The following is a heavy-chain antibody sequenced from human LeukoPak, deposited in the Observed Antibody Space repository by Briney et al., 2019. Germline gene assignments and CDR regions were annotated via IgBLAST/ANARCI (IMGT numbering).Heavy chain of an antibody. CDR3: ARDLDYVHRGYCSGGSCQSDY. D-gene: IGHD2-15*01. V-gene: IGHV1-18*01. CDR2: ISAYNGNT. J-gene: IGHJ4*02. CDR1: GYTFTSYG. Sequence: EASVKVSCKASGYTFTSYGISWVRQAPGQGLEWMGWISAYNGNTNYAQKLQGRVTMTTDTSTSTAYMELRSLRSDDTAVYYCARDLDYVHRGYCSGGSCQSDYWGQGTLVTVSS.